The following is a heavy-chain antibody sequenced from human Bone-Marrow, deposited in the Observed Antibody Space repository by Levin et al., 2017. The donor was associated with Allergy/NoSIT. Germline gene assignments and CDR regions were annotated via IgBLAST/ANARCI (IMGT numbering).Heavy chain of an antibody. CDR3: AKVAPRQRGSGWYGGDYY. V-gene: IGHV3-23*01. Sequence: PGGSLRLSCAASGFTFNSYAMSWVRQAPGKGLEWVSTIRGSGGSTHYADSVKGRFTISRDNSKNTVYLQMNSLRAEDTAVYHCAKVAPRQRGSGWYGGDYYWGQGTLVTVSS. CDR1: GFTFNSYA. J-gene: IGHJ4*02. D-gene: IGHD6-19*01. CDR2: IRGSGGST.